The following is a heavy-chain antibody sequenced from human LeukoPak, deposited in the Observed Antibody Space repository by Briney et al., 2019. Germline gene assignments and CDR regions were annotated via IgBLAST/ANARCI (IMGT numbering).Heavy chain of an antibody. Sequence: SETLSLTCAVYGGSFSGYYWSWLRQPPGKGLEWIGEINHSGSTNYNPSLESRVTISVDTSKNQFSLKLSSVTAADTAVYYCARTLRVQYFDYWGRGTLVTVSS. D-gene: IGHD3-16*01. CDR1: GGSFSGYY. J-gene: IGHJ4*02. V-gene: IGHV4-34*01. CDR3: ARTLRVQYFDY. CDR2: INHSGST.